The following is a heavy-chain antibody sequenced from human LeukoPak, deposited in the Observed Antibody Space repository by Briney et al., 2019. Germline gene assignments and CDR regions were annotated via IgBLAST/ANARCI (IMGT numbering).Heavy chain of an antibody. Sequence: GGSVRLSCAASGFTFSDYYMRGIRQAPGKGLEWVSYISSSGSTIYYADSVKGRFTISRDNAKNSLYLQMNSLRAEGTAVYYCAREDSGYDYTPFDYWGQGTLVTVSS. V-gene: IGHV3-11*01. J-gene: IGHJ4*02. D-gene: IGHD5-12*01. CDR1: GFTFSDYY. CDR3: AREDSGYDYTPFDY. CDR2: ISSSGSTI.